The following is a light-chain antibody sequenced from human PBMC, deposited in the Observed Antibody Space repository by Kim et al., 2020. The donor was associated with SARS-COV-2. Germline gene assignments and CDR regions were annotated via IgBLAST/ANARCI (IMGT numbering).Light chain of an antibody. J-gene: IGKJ5*01. CDR3: QYLDCYPIT. Sequence: IQLTQSPSSLSASVGDRVTITCRASQDINSYLAWYQQKPGKAPNLLIYGASTLRNGVPSRFSGGGSGTDFTLTISSLQPEDFATYYCQYLDCYPITFGQGTRLEIK. V-gene: IGKV1-9*01. CDR2: GAS. CDR1: QDINSY.